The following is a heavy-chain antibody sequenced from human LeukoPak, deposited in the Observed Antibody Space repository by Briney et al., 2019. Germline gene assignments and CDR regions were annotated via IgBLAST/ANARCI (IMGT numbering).Heavy chain of an antibody. Sequence: ASVKVSCKASGYTFTGYYMHWVRQAPGQGLEWMGWINPNSGGTNYAQKFQGRVTMTRDTSISTAYMELSRLRSDDTAVYYCARMVSGSSSWNAFDIWGQGTMVTVSS. CDR1: GYTFTGYY. CDR2: INPNSGGT. V-gene: IGHV1-2*02. D-gene: IGHD6-13*01. CDR3: ARMVSGSSSWNAFDI. J-gene: IGHJ3*02.